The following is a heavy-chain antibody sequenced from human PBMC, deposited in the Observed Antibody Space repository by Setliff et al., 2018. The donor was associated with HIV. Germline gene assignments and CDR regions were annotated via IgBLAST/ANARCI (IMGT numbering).Heavy chain of an antibody. D-gene: IGHD3-16*01. CDR3: VRNHVWALGT. J-gene: IGHJ5*02. Sequence: PSETLSLTCTVSGDSIDSPHCWSWVRQSLEKGLEWIGEDCQRGGINYYPFFWSRAIISMDKPRSYLSLRLTSVTAADTAIYFCVRNHVWALGTWGQGLLVTVSS. V-gene: IGHV4-4*02. CDR1: GDSIDSPHC. CDR2: DCQRGGI.